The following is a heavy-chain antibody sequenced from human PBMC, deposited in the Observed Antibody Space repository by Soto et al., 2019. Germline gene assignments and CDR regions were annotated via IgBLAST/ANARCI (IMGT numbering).Heavy chain of an antibody. J-gene: IGHJ4*02. CDR1: GFSLTTNGVG. D-gene: IGHD3-10*01. CDR2: ISWDDDN. CDR3: AHGRLLWVGGYFDF. Sequence: QVTLKESGPMLVKPTQSLTLTCTFSGFSLTTNGVGVVWIRQPPGKALEWLALISWDDDNRNSPSLKNRLTTTKDTSKNQVVLTMANMDPVDTATYYCAHGRLLWVGGYFDFWGQGILVTVSS. V-gene: IGHV2-5*02.